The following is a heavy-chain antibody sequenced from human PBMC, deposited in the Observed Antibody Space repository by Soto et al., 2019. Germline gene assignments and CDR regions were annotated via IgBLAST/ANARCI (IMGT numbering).Heavy chain of an antibody. J-gene: IGHJ3*01. V-gene: IGHV3-48*03. CDR1: GFTFSSSE. Sequence: PGGSLRLSCAVSGFTFSSSEMYWVRQAPGKGLEWISYIHPSGQPIFYADSVKGRFTISRDNANNSVFLQMNSLRAEDTAVYYCASLASRWGQGTMVTVPS. CDR2: IHPSGQPI. CDR3: ASLASR. D-gene: IGHD1-26*01.